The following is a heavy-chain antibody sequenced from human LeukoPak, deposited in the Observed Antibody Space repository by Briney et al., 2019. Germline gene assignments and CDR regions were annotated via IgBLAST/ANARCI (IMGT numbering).Heavy chain of an antibody. CDR1: GFTFSSYD. J-gene: IGHJ3*02. V-gene: IGHV3-13*01. Sequence: GGSLRLSCAASGFTFSSYDIHWVRQATGEGLEWVSGIGTAGEIYYPGSVKGRFTISRENAKNSLYLQMNSLRADDTAVYYCARGASVVAGNDNAFDIWGQGTMVTVSS. CDR3: ARGASVVAGNDNAFDI. CDR2: IGTAGEI. D-gene: IGHD6-19*01.